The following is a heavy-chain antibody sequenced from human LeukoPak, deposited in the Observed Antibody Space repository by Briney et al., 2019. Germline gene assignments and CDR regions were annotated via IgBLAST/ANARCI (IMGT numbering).Heavy chain of an antibody. J-gene: IGHJ3*02. Sequence: GGSLILSCEACGCTFSSYDMSWVRQAPVKGLEWVTAISGSGGSTYYANSVKGRFTISRDNSKNTLYLQMSSLRAEDTAVYYCAKSRGSHHYDAFDIWGQGTMVTVSS. D-gene: IGHD1-26*01. CDR1: GCTFSSYD. CDR3: AKSRGSHHYDAFDI. CDR2: ISGSGGST. V-gene: IGHV3-23*01.